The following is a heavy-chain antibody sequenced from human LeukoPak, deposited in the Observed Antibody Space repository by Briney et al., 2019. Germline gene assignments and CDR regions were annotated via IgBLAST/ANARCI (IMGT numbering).Heavy chain of an antibody. Sequence: PSETLSLTCTVSGGSISSNSYYWGWIRQPPGKGLEWIGEINHSGSTNYNPSLKSRVTISVDTSKNQFSLKLSSVTAADTAVYYCARRNRITMVRGKGRYFDYWGQGTLVTVSS. J-gene: IGHJ4*02. CDR3: ARRNRITMVRGKGRYFDY. D-gene: IGHD3-10*01. CDR1: GGSISSNSYY. V-gene: IGHV4-39*07. CDR2: INHSGST.